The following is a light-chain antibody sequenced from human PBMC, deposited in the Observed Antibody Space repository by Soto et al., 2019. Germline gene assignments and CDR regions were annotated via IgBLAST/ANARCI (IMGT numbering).Light chain of an antibody. V-gene: IGLV2-11*01. Sequence: QSVLTQPPSVSGSPGQSVTISCTGTSSDVGGYNYVSWYQQHPGKAPKVMIYDVSERPSGVPDRFSGSKSGNTASLTISGLEAEDEADYYSCSSAGSTNYVLGTGTKVTVL. CDR1: SSDVGGYNY. J-gene: IGLJ1*01. CDR3: CSSAGSTNYV. CDR2: DVS.